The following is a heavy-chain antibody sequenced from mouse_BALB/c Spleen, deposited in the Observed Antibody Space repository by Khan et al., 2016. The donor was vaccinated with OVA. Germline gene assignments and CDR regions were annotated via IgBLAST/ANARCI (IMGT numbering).Heavy chain of an antibody. V-gene: IGHV1-4*01. D-gene: IGHD2-10*01. CDR3: AIVGPYHANYGAWFAY. Sequence: QVQLKQSGAELARPGASVKMSCKASGYTFTTYTMHWVKQRPGQGLEWIGYINPSNGYTNYNQKFRDKATLTADKYSSTAYMQLRSLTSEDSAVYYCAIVGPYHANYGAWFAYWGQGTLVTVSA. J-gene: IGHJ3*01. CDR2: INPSNGYT. CDR1: GYTFTTYT.